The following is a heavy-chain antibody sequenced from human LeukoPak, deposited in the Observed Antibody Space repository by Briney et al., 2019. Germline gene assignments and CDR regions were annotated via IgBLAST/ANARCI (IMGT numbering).Heavy chain of an antibody. CDR1: GGTLSSYA. V-gene: IGHV1-69*05. D-gene: IGHD3-16*02. CDR2: IIPIFGTA. J-gene: IGHJ4*02. Sequence: SVKVSCKASGGTLSSYAISWVRQAPGQGLEWMGGIIPIFGTANYAQKFQGRVTITTDESTSTAYMELSSLRSEDTAVYYCAILPYDYVWGSYRLYYFDYWGQGTLVTVSS. CDR3: AILPYDYVWGSYRLYYFDY.